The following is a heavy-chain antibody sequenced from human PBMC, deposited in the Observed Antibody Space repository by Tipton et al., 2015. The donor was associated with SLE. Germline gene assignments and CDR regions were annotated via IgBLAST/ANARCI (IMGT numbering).Heavy chain of an antibody. CDR2: IYYTGST. CDR3: ARGAVYGDYVGYFDF. CDR1: GASISSHY. Sequence: LRLSCSVSGASISSHYWTWLRQPPGKGLEYIGYIYYTGSTNYNSSLKSRVTFSVDPSKNQFSLNLSSVTAADTAVYSCARGAVYGDYVGYFDFWGQGLLVTVSP. V-gene: IGHV4-59*11. J-gene: IGHJ4*02. D-gene: IGHD4-17*01.